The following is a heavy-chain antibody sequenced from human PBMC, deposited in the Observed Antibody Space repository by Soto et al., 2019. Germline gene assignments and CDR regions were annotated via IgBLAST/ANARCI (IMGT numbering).Heavy chain of an antibody. CDR1: GFTFSSYS. V-gene: IGHV3-21*01. J-gene: IGHJ4*02. Sequence: EVQLVESGGGLVKPGGSLRLSCAASGFTFSSYSMNWVRQAPGKGLEWVSSISGSSSYIYYADSVKGRFTISRDNAKNSLFLQMNSLRAEDTAVYYCARDRYDTSGYYGAFDCWGQGTLVTVS. CDR2: ISGSSSYI. CDR3: ARDRYDTSGYYGAFDC. D-gene: IGHD3-22*01.